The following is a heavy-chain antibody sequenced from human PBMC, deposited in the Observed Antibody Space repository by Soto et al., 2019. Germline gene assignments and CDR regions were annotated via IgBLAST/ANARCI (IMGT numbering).Heavy chain of an antibody. CDR2: IYYRGST. V-gene: IGHV4-30-4*01. D-gene: IGHD3-16*01. J-gene: IGHJ6*02. CDR1: GGSISSGDYY. Sequence: SVTLSLTCTVSGGSISSGDYYWSWIRQPPGKGLEWIGYIYYRGSTYYNPSLKSRVTISVDTSKNQFSLKLSSVTAADTAVYYCARGGSNRGMDVLGRGTTVAVSS. CDR3: ARGGSNRGMDV.